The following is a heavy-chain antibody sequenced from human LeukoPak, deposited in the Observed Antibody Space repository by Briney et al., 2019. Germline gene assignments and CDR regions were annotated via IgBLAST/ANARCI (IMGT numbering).Heavy chain of an antibody. V-gene: IGHV1-69*13. Sequence: SVKVSCKASGGTFSSHAISWARQAPGQGLEWMGGIIPIFGTANYARKFQGRVTITADESTSTAYMELSSLRSEDTAVYYCARGRIDYDILTGYYHSNWFDPWGQGTLVTVSS. J-gene: IGHJ5*02. D-gene: IGHD3-9*01. CDR1: GGTFSSHA. CDR3: ARGRIDYDILTGYYHSNWFDP. CDR2: IIPIFGTA.